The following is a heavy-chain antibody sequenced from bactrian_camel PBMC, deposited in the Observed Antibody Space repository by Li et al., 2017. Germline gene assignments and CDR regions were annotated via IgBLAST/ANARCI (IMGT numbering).Heavy chain of an antibody. Sequence: HVQLVESGGGSVQNGGSLRLSCAAAERTFVNNCMGWFRQTPGNEREGVATIRTDNGRTTYADSSVKGRFSLSRDTAKRTLNLQMNSLKPEDTAMYYCAAARTLTGLPGPLTPSQYGSWGQGTQVTVS. CDR1: ERTFVNNC. CDR2: IRTDNGRT. V-gene: IGHV3S54*01. D-gene: IGHD5*01. CDR3: AAARTLTGLPGPLTPSQYGS. J-gene: IGHJ4*01.